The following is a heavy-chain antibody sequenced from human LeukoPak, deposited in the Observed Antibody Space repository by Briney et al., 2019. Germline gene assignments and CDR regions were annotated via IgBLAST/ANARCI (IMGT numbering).Heavy chain of an antibody. D-gene: IGHD6-13*01. CDR2: IYWNDDK. V-gene: IGHV2-5*01. CDR3: AHRRVKLQLGWFDP. CDR1: GFSLSTSGVG. Sequence: SGPTLVNPTQTLTLTCTFSGFSLSTSGVGVGWIRQPPGKALEWLALIYWNDDKRYSPSLKSRLTITKDTSKNQVVLTMTNMDPVDTATYYCAHRRVKLQLGWFDPWGQGTLVTVSS. J-gene: IGHJ5*02.